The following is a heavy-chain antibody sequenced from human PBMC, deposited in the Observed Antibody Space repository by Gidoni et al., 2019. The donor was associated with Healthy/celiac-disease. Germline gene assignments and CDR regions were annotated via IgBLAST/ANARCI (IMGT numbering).Heavy chain of an antibody. CDR1: GFTFSTAW. CDR2: SKSRTDGGKT. V-gene: IGHV3-15*01. Sequence: EVQLVESGGGLVKPGGSLRLSCAASGFTFSTAWMIWGRQASGKGLEWVGSSKSRTDGGKTDYAETVKGRFTISRDDSKNTLYLQMNSLKTEDTAVYYCTTDGGMVRGDTTDYWGQGTLVTVSS. CDR3: TTDGGMVRGDTTDY. J-gene: IGHJ4*02. D-gene: IGHD3-10*01.